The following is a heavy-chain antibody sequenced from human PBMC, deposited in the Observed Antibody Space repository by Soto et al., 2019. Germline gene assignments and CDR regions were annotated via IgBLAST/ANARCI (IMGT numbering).Heavy chain of an antibody. D-gene: IGHD3-10*01. CDR3: AKDGRGSGSHYNSFGY. CDR2: IYSTGTT. CDR1: GFTVGNNY. V-gene: IGHV3-53*01. J-gene: IGHJ4*02. Sequence: EVQLVESGGGLIQPGGSLKLSCAASGFTVGNNYMSWVRQAPGKGLEWLSLIYSTGTTKYADSVKGRFTVSRDNAKNTLYLEMNRLRAEDTAVYYCAKDGRGSGSHYNSFGYWGQGTLVTVSS.